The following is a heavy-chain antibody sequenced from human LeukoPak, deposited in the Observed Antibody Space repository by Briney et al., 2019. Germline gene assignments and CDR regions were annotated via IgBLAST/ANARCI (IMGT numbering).Heavy chain of an antibody. D-gene: IGHD3-16*01. CDR1: GGSFSGYY. V-gene: IGHV4-34*01. CDR3: ARAFPWGRRTAFDI. J-gene: IGHJ3*02. Sequence: SETLSLTCAVYGGSFSGYYWSWIRQPPGKGLERIGEINHNGSTSYNPSLKSRVTISVDTSKNQFSLKLSSVTAADTAVYYCARAFPWGRRTAFDIWGQGTMVTVSS. CDR2: INHNGST.